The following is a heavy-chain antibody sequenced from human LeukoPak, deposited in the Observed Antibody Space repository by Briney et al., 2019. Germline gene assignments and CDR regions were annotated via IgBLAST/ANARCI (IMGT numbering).Heavy chain of an antibody. CDR2: IYPGDSDT. CDR3: ARSGSSSLRSIDY. CDR1: GYSFTNYW. J-gene: IGHJ4*02. Sequence: GESLKISCKGFGYSFTNYWIAWVRQMPGKGLEWMGIIYPGDSDTRYRPSFQGQVTIAVDKSISTAYLQWGSLEASDTAMYFCARSGSSSLRSIDYWGRGTLVTVSS. D-gene: IGHD2-15*01. V-gene: IGHV5-51*01.